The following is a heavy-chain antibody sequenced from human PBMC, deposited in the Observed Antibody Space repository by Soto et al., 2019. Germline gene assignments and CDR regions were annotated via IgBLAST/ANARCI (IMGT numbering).Heavy chain of an antibody. CDR3: ARHVTDILTGWWVDY. CDR2: IYHSGST. D-gene: IGHD3-9*01. Sequence: SETLSLTCAVSGGSISSGGYSWSWIRQPPGKGLEWIGYIYHSGSTYYNPSLKSRVTISVDRSKNQFSLKLSSVTAADTAVYYCARHVTDILTGWWVDYWGQGTLVTVSS. CDR1: GGSISSGGYS. V-gene: IGHV4-30-2*01. J-gene: IGHJ4*02.